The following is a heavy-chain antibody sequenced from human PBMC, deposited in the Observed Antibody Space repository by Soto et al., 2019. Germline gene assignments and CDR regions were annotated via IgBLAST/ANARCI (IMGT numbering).Heavy chain of an antibody. D-gene: IGHD2-21*02. V-gene: IGHV3-30*04. CDR3: ARGGVVVTAPGDI. CDR2: ISYDGSNK. Sequence: GGSLRLSCAASGFTFSSYAMHWVRQAPGKGLEWVAVISYDGSNKYYADSVKGRFTISRDNSKNTLYLQMNSLRAEDTAVYYCARGGVVVTAPGDIWGQGTMVTVSS. J-gene: IGHJ3*02. CDR1: GFTFSSYA.